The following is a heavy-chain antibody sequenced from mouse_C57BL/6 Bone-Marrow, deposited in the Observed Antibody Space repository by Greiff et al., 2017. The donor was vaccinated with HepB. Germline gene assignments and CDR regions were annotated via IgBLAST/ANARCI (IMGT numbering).Heavy chain of an antibody. CDR1: GYTFTDYE. J-gene: IGHJ4*01. Sequence: QVQLQQSGAELVRPGASVTLSCKASGYTFTDYEMHWVKQTPVHGLEWIGAIDPETGGTAYNQKFKGKAILTADKSSSTAYMALRSLTSEDSAVYYCTRSYDGYYVGGYYAMDYWGQGTSVTVSS. D-gene: IGHD2-3*01. CDR3: TRSYDGYYVGGYYAMDY. V-gene: IGHV1-15*01. CDR2: IDPETGGT.